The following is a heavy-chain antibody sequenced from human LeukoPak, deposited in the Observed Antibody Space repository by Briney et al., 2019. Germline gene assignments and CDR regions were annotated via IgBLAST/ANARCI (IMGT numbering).Heavy chain of an antibody. V-gene: IGHV3-48*02. J-gene: IGHJ4*02. D-gene: IGHD6-13*01. Sequence: PGGSLRLSCAASGFTFSTYNMNWVRQAPGKGLEWVSYISSGSSTIYYADSVKGRFTISRDNAKNSLYLQMNSLRDEDTAVYYCARVWNGQQLVLGDYWAREPWSPSPQ. CDR1: GFTFSTYN. CDR3: ARVWNGQQLVLGDY. CDR2: ISSGSSTI.